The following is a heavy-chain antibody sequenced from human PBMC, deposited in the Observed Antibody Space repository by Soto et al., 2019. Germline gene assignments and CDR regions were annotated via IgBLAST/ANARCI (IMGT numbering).Heavy chain of an antibody. J-gene: IGHJ4*02. D-gene: IGHD3-22*01. CDR3: ARTPGFDSSGYCDY. CDR1: GFTFSSYS. Sequence: EVQLVESGGGLVKPGGSLRLSCAASGFTFSSYSMNWVRQAPGKGLEWVSSISSSSRYIYYEDSVKGRFTISRDNAKNSLYLQMNSLRAEDTTVYYCARTPGFDSSGYCDYWGQGTLVTVSS. CDR2: ISSSSRYI. V-gene: IGHV3-21*03.